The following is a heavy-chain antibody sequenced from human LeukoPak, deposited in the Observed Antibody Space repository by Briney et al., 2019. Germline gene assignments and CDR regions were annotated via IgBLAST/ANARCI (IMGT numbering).Heavy chain of an antibody. CDR3: ARGATYGSSSPDY. CDR2: ISSSGSYI. D-gene: IGHD6-6*01. J-gene: IGHJ4*02. Sequence: EGSLRLSCAASGFTFSSYSMNWVRQAPGKGLEWVSAISSSGSYIYYADSVKGRFTISRDNAKNSLYLQMNSLRAEDTAVYYCARGATYGSSSPDYWGQGTLVTVSS. CDR1: GFTFSSYS. V-gene: IGHV3-21*01.